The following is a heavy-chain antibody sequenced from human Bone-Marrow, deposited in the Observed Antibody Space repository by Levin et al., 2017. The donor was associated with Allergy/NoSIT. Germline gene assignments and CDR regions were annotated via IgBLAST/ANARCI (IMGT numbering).Heavy chain of an antibody. Sequence: GGSLRLSCAASGFTFSSYGMHWVRQAPGKGLEWVAVISYDGSNKYYADSVKGRFTISRDNSKNTLYLQMNSLRAEDTAVYYCAKDDPGGSGSYYYYYYGMDVWGQGTTVTVSS. CDR2: ISYDGSNK. CDR3: AKDDPGGSGSYYYYYYGMDV. D-gene: IGHD3-10*01. V-gene: IGHV3-30*18. CDR1: GFTFSSYG. J-gene: IGHJ6*02.